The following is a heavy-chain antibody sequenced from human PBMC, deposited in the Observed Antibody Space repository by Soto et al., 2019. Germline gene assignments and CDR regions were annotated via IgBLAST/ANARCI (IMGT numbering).Heavy chain of an antibody. D-gene: IGHD5-18*01. J-gene: IGHJ4*02. CDR2: IHYSGST. CDR1: GASINSGGYF. CDR3: ARGFVETAMAFDY. Sequence: QVQLQESGPGLVKPSQTLSLACSVSGASINSGGYFWSWIRQLPGKGLEWLGYIHYSGSTYYNPSLKSRVVMSMDTSKNDFSQKLSSVTAADTAVFYCARGFVETAMAFDYWGQGALVSVSS. V-gene: IGHV4-31*03.